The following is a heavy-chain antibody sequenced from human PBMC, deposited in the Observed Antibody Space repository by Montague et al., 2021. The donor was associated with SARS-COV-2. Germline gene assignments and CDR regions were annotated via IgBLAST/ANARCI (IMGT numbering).Heavy chain of an antibody. CDR3: ARELRGFSTSWYALDS. V-gene: IGHV3-33*01. D-gene: IGHD6-13*01. J-gene: IGHJ4*02. Sequence: SLRLSCAASGFTFSSFGMHWVRQAPGKGLEWVAALWYDGGNKYYADSVKGRFTISRDNSKNTLYLQMNSLRAEDTAVYYCARELRGFSTSWYALDSWGQGTLVTGSS. CDR2: LWYDGGNK. CDR1: GFTFSSFG.